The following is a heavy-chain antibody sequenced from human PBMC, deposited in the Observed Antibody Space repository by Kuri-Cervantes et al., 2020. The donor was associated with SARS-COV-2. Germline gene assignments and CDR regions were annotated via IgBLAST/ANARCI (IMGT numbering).Heavy chain of an antibody. CDR2: INHSGST. V-gene: IGHV4-34*01. Sequence: SETLSLTCAVYGGSFSGYYWSWIRQPPGKGLEWIGEINHSGSTNYNPSLKSRVTISVDTSKNQFSLKLSSVTAADTVVYYCASVPDWNYDEGWFDPWGQGTLVTVSS. D-gene: IGHD1-7*01. CDR1: GGSFSGYY. CDR3: ASVPDWNYDEGWFDP. J-gene: IGHJ5*02.